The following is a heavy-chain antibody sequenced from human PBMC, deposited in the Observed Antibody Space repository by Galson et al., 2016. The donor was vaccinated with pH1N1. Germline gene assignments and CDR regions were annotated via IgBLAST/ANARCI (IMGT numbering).Heavy chain of an antibody. J-gene: IGHJ4*02. D-gene: IGHD3-16*02. CDR2: IHHSGKT. CDR1: GDSIGTYY. CDR3: ARYRITSSEGYFDF. V-gene: IGHV4-59*01. Sequence: SETLSLTCTVSGDSIGTYYWSWIRQSPGKGPEWIGQIHHSGKTGYNPSLEGRLTMSIDTSKNQFSLRLTYVTAADAAVYYGARYRITSSEGYFDFWGQGTRVTVSS.